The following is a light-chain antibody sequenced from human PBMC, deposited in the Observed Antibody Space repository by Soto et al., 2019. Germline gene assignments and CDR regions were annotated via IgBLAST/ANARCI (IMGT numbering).Light chain of an antibody. Sequence: EIVLTQSPGTLSLSPGERATLSCRASQSVSSSYLAWYQQKPGQAPRLLIYGASSRATGIPDRFSGSGSGTDFTFTISRLEPEVFAVYYCQEYGASPIPFGQGTRLEI. V-gene: IGKV3-20*01. CDR3: QEYGASPIP. CDR2: GAS. CDR1: QSVSSSY. J-gene: IGKJ5*01.